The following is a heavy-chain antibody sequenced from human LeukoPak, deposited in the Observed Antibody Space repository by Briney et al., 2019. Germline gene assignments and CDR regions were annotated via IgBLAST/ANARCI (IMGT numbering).Heavy chain of an antibody. CDR3: ARKIWGSYFDY. CDR1: GGSFSGYY. CDR2: INHSGST. Sequence: PSETLSLTCAVYGGSFSGYYWSWIRQPPGKGPEWIGEINHSGSTNYNPSLKSRVTISVDTSKNQFSLKLSSVTAADTAVYYCARKIWGSYFDYWGQGTLVTVSS. J-gene: IGHJ4*02. V-gene: IGHV4-34*01. D-gene: IGHD7-27*01.